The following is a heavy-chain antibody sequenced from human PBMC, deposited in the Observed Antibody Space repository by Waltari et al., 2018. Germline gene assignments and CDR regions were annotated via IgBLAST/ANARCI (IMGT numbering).Heavy chain of an antibody. CDR2: IYYSGST. D-gene: IGHD2-2*01. CDR1: GGSISSSSYY. V-gene: IGHV4-39*07. J-gene: IGHJ4*02. CDR3: ARDCSSTSCQAPFDY. Sequence: QLQLQESGPGLVKPSETLSLTCTVSGGSISSSSYYWGWIRQPPGKGLEWIGSIYYSGSTYDNPSLTSRVPISVDTSKNQFSLKLSSVTAADTAVYYCARDCSSTSCQAPFDYWGQGTLVTVSS.